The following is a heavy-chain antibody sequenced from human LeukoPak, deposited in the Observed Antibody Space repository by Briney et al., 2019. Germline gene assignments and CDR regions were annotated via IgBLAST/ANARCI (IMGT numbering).Heavy chain of an antibody. J-gene: IGHJ4*02. V-gene: IGHV4-59*08. CDR2: IYYSGST. CDR3: ARHILGDTDSAFDY. D-gene: IGHD3-10*02. Sequence: SETLSLTCTVSGGSISYYYWSWIRQPPGKGLEWIGYIYYSGSTNYNPSLKSRVTISVDTSKNQFSLKLSSVTAADTAVYYCARHILGDTDSAFDYWGQGTLVTVSS. CDR1: GGSISYYY.